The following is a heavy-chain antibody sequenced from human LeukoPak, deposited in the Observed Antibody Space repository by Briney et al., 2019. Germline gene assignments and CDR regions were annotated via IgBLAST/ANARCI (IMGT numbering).Heavy chain of an antibody. CDR2: ISSSSSYI. CDR1: GFTFSSYT. J-gene: IGHJ6*03. D-gene: IGHD1-1*01. Sequence: GGSLRLSCAVSGFTFSSYTINWVRQAPGKGLEWVSSISSSSSYIYYADSVKGRFTISRDNAKNSLSLQMNSLRAEDTAVYYCARDRLLEDRDYHYYYYMDVWGIGTTVAVSS. CDR3: ARDRLLEDRDYHYYYYMDV. V-gene: IGHV3-21*01.